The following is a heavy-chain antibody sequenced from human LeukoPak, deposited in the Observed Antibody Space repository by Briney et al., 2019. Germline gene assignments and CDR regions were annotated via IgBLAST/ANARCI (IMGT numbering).Heavy chain of an antibody. Sequence: PSETLSLTCTVSGGSISSYYWSWIRQPPGKGLEWIGFIYTSGSTKYNPSLKSRVTISADTSKSQVSLKLSSVTAADTAVYFCARQGAYQMHLLAWGKGTTVTVSS. J-gene: IGHJ6*04. CDR3: ARQGAYQMHLLA. D-gene: IGHD2-2*01. V-gene: IGHV4-4*09. CDR1: GGSISSYY. CDR2: IYTSGST.